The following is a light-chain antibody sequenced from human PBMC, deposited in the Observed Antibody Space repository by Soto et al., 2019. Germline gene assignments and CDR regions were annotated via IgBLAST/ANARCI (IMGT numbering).Light chain of an antibody. CDR1: QSINSW. CDR2: AAS. J-gene: IGKJ2*01. CDR3: QQAHSFPYT. Sequence: DIHMTQSPSTLSASLGDRVSITCRASQSINSWLAWYQQKPGKAPKLLIYAASSLQSGVPSRFSGSGSGTDFTLTITSLQPEDFATYYCQQAHSFPYTFGQGTKLRIK. V-gene: IGKV1-12*01.